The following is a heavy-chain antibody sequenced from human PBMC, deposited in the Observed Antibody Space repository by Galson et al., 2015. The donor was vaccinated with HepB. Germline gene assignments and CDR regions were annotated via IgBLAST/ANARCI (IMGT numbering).Heavy chain of an antibody. CDR2: ISAYNGNT. D-gene: IGHD3-3*01. CDR1: GYTFTSYG. Sequence: SVKVSCKASGYTFTSYGISWVRQAPGQGLEWMGWISAYNGNTNYAQKLQGRVTMTTDTSTSTAYMELRSLRSDDTAVYYSARGQSLDYDFWSGYYTSHYFDYWGQGTLVTVSS. V-gene: IGHV1-18*01. J-gene: IGHJ4*02. CDR3: ARGQSLDYDFWSGYYTSHYFDY.